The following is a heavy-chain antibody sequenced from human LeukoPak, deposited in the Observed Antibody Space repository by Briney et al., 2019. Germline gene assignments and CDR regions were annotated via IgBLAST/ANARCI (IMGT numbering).Heavy chain of an antibody. J-gene: IGHJ4*02. CDR1: GFTFSSYA. V-gene: IGHV3-23*01. CDR3: ARQCSYGSRAFDY. CDR2: IGGSGSST. D-gene: IGHD5-18*01. Sequence: GGSLRLSCAASGFTFSSYAMSWVRQAPGKGLEWVSAIGGSGSSTSYADSVKGRFTISRDNSKNTLYLQMNSLRAEDTAVYYCARQCSYGSRAFDYWGQGTLVTVSS.